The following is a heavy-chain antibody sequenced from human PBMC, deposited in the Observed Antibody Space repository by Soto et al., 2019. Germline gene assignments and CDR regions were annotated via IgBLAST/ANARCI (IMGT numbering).Heavy chain of an antibody. CDR1: GGSFSGYY. V-gene: IGHV4-34*01. D-gene: IGHD1-20*01. J-gene: IGHJ4*02. CDR2: INHSGST. Sequence: PSETLSLTCAVYGGSFSGYYCRWIRQPPGKGLEWIGEINHSGSTNYNPSLKSRVTISVDTSKNQFSLKLSSVTAADTAVYYCARGSWVTGTIYFDYWGQGTLVTVSS. CDR3: ARGSWVTGTIYFDY.